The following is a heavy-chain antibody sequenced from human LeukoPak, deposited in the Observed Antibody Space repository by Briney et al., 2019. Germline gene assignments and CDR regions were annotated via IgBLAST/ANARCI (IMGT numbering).Heavy chain of an antibody. CDR1: GGSISSNSYY. Sequence: SETLSLTCTVSGGSISSNSYYWGWIRQPPGKGLEWIGIIYYSESIYYNPSLKSRVIISVDTSKNQFSLKLGSVTAADTAVYYCARQSSSDYYPAYFDYWGQGTLVTVSS. D-gene: IGHD3-22*01. V-gene: IGHV4-39*01. CDR3: ARQSSSDYYPAYFDY. CDR2: IYYSESI. J-gene: IGHJ4*02.